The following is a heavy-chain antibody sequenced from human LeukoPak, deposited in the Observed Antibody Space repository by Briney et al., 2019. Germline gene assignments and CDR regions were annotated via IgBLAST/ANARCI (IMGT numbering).Heavy chain of an antibody. D-gene: IGHD4-17*01. CDR3: ARAPGDPPNY. CDR1: GFTFSSYA. CDR2: ISGSGSST. J-gene: IGHJ4*02. V-gene: IGHV3-23*01. Sequence: GGSLRLSCAASGFTFSSYAMSWVRQAPGKGLEWVSSISGSGSSTYYADSVKGRFTISRDNSKNTLYLQMNSLRAEDTAIYYCARAPGDPPNYWGQGTLVTVSS.